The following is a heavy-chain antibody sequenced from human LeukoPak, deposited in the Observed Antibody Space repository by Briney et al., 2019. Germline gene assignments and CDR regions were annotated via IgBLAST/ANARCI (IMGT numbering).Heavy chain of an antibody. J-gene: IGHJ6*03. CDR3: ARHSHKDYTVTTSDGYYYYYMDV. Sequence: GESLKISCKGSGYSFTSYWIGWVRQMPGKGLEWMGIIYPGDSDTRYSPSFQGQVTISADKSISTAYLQWSSLKASDTAMYYCARHSHKDYTVTTSDGYYYYYMDVWGKGTTVTVSS. D-gene: IGHD4-11*01. V-gene: IGHV5-51*01. CDR2: IYPGDSDT. CDR1: GYSFTSYW.